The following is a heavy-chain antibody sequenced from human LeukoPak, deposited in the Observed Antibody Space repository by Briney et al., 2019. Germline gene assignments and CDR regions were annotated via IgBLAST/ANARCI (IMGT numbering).Heavy chain of an antibody. CDR1: GYTFTSYG. Sequence: GASVKVSCKASGYTFTSYGISWVRQAPGQGLEWMGWIGAYNGNTNYAQKLQGRVTMTTDTSTSTAYMELRSLRSDDTAVYYCARDPLRFLDGVYGMDVWGQGTTVTVSS. V-gene: IGHV1-18*01. J-gene: IGHJ6*02. D-gene: IGHD3-3*01. CDR2: IGAYNGNT. CDR3: ARDPLRFLDGVYGMDV.